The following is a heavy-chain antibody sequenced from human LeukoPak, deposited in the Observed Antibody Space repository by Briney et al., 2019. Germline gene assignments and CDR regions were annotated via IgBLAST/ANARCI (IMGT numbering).Heavy chain of an antibody. J-gene: IGHJ4*02. CDR1: GYTFTGYY. V-gene: IGHV1-2*02. CDR3: ARVVPSVYDSSGYFDY. D-gene: IGHD3-22*01. Sequence: ASVKVSCKASGYTFTGYYMHWVRQAPGQGLEWMGWINPNSGGTNYAQKFRGRVTMTRDTSISTAYMELSRLRSDDTAVYYCARVVPSVYDSSGYFDYWGQGTLVTVSS. CDR2: INPNSGGT.